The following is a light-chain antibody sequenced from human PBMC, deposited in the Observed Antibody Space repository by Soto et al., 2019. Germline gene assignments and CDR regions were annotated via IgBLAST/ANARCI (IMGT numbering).Light chain of an antibody. V-gene: IGLV3-1*01. CDR1: KLGDKY. Sequence: SYELTQPPSVSVSPGQTASITCSGDKLGDKYACWYQQKPGQSPVLVIYQDSKRPPGIPEGFSGSNSGNKAPLDISGTQGIDEAGHYHQALGQRPSVFRNGNQPTVL. J-gene: IGLJ1*01. CDR2: QDS. CDR3: QALGQRPSV.